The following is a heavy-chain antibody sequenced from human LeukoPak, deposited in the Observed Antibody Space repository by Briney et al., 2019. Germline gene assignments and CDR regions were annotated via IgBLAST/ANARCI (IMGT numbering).Heavy chain of an antibody. CDR1: GFTFSSYA. D-gene: IGHD1-26*01. J-gene: IGHJ4*02. Sequence: GGPLRLSCAASGFTFSSYAMHWVRQAPGKGLEWVAVISYDGSNKYYADSVKGRFTISRDNSKNTLYLQMNSLRAEDTAVYYCARELFPSMVGGSYLPSDYWGQGTLVTVSS. CDR2: ISYDGSNK. V-gene: IGHV3-30-3*01. CDR3: ARELFPSMVGGSYLPSDY.